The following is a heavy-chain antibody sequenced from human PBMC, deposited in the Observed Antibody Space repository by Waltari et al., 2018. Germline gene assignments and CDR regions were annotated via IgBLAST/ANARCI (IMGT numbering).Heavy chain of an antibody. J-gene: IGHJ4*02. CDR2: IIPIFGTA. D-gene: IGHD3-3*01. CDR3: ARGLYDFWSGYPKGHYFDY. Sequence: QVQLVQSGAEVKKPGSSVKVSCKASGGTFSSYAISWVRQAPGQGLEWMGGIIPIFGTANYAQKFQGRVTITTDESTSTAYMELSSLRSEDTAVYYCARGLYDFWSGYPKGHYFDYWGQGTLVTVSS. CDR1: GGTFSSYA. V-gene: IGHV1-69*05.